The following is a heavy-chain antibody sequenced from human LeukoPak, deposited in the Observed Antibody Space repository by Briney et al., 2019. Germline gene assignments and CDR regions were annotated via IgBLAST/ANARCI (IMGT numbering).Heavy chain of an antibody. J-gene: IGHJ4*02. CDR1: SDSISSGDYY. V-gene: IGHV4-30-4*01. CDR3: AREHKSYGDYPYYFDS. D-gene: IGHD4-17*01. CDR2: INKKGGN. Sequence: SETLSLTCTVSSDSISSGDYYWSWIRQPAGLGLEFIVYINKKGGNFYNPPLKSRVSVSIYKSKNQFSLKLTSVTAADTAVYFCAREHKSYGDYPYYFDSWGQGTLVTGSS.